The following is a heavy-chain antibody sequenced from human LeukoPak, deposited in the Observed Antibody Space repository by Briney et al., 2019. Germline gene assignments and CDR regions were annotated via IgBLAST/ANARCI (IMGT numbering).Heavy chain of an antibody. V-gene: IGHV3-21*01. CDR3: VSSPRVAAQDV. CDR2: ISGTSSYI. D-gene: IGHD6-6*01. J-gene: IGHJ6*04. CDR1: GFTFSSYS. Sequence: GGSLRLSYAASGFTFSSYSMIWVRQAPGKGLELVSSISGTSSYIYYADSVKGRFTISRDNAKNSLYLQMNSLRAEDTAMYYCVSSPRVAAQDVWGKGTTVTVSS.